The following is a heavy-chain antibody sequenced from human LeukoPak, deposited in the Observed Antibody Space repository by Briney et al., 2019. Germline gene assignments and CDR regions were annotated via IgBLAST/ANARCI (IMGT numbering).Heavy chain of an antibody. CDR1: GYTFTSYD. D-gene: IGHD6-6*01. CDR2: MNPNSGNT. Sequence: ASVKVSCKASGYTFTSYDINWVRQATGQGLEWMGWMNPNSGNTGYAQKFQGRVTMTRNTSISTAYMELSSLRSEDTAVYYCAEQYSSSSYAFDIWGQGTMVTVSS. J-gene: IGHJ3*02. CDR3: AEQYSSSSYAFDI. V-gene: IGHV1-8*01.